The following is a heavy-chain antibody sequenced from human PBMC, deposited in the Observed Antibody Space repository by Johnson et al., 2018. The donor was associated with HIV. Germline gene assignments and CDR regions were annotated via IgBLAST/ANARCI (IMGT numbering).Heavy chain of an antibody. D-gene: IGHD1-1*01. CDR1: VFTFSSYA. J-gene: IGHJ3*02. CDR2: IYSGVST. Sequence: QVQLVESGGGVVQPGRSLTVSCAASVFTFSSYAMHWVRQAPGKGLEWVSVIYSGVSTYYADSVKGRFTISRDNSKNTLYLQMNSLRAEDTAVYYCAKGAGLEPWDVFDIWGQGTMVTVSS. V-gene: IGHV3-NL1*01. CDR3: AKGAGLEPWDVFDI.